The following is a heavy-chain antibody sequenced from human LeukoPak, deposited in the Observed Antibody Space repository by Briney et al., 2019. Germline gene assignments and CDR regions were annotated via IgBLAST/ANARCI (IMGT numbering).Heavy chain of an antibody. D-gene: IGHD1-26*01. CDR2: INHSGST. Sequence: SQTLSLTCTVSGGSISSGGYYWSWIRQPPGKGLEWIGEINHSGSTNYNPSLKSRVTISVDTFKKQFSLKLRSVTAADTAVYYCARGRVVGVPPGWFDPWGQGTLVTVSS. J-gene: IGHJ5*02. CDR3: ARGRVVGVPPGWFDP. V-gene: IGHV4-30-2*01. CDR1: GGSISSGGYY.